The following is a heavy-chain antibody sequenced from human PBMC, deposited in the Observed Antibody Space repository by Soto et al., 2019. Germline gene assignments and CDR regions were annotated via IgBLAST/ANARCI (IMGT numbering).Heavy chain of an antibody. Sequence: EVQLLDSGGGLVQPGGSLRLACAASGFTFSSYAMGWVRQAPGKGLEGVSSITASGGSTYYADSVKGRFTISRDNTKNRLYLELNSLRAEDTALYYGAKHFGGTQSHFNSWGQGTLVTVSS. V-gene: IGHV3-23*01. CDR3: AKHFGGTQSHFNS. CDR2: ITASGGST. D-gene: IGHD3-3*01. J-gene: IGHJ4*02. CDR1: GFTFSSYA.